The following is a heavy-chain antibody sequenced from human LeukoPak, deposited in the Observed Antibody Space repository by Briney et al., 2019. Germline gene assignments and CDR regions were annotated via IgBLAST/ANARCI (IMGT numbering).Heavy chain of an antibody. V-gene: IGHV3-48*03. CDR2: ISSSGSTI. Sequence: PGGSLRLSCAASGFTFSSYEMNWVRQAPGKGLEWVSYISSSGSTIYYADSVKGRFTISRDNAKNSLYLQMSSQRAEDTAVYYCARDGIAVADYWGQGTLVTVSS. J-gene: IGHJ4*02. CDR3: ARDGIAVADY. D-gene: IGHD6-19*01. CDR1: GFTFSSYE.